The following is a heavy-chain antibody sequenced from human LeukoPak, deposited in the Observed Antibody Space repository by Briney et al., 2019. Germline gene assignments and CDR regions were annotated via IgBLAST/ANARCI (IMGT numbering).Heavy chain of an antibody. J-gene: IGHJ4*02. CDR3: ARAWGTTVTTFFDY. CDR1: GYIFTGYY. D-gene: IGHD4-17*01. V-gene: IGHV1-2*02. Sequence: ASVKVSCKASGYIFTGYYMHWVRQAPGQGLEWMGWINPNSRVTNYAQKFQGRVTMTRDTSISTAYMELSRLRSDDTAVYCCARAWGTTVTTFFDYWGQGTLVTVSS. CDR2: INPNSRVT.